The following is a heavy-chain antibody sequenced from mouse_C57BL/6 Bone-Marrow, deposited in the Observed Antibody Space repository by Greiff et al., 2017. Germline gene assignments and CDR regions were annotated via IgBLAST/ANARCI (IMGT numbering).Heavy chain of an antibody. CDR2: IYPGSGST. CDR3: ARRGGYGNYVLLFAY. D-gene: IGHD2-1*01. J-gene: IGHJ3*01. V-gene: IGHV1-55*01. Sequence: VQLQQPGAELVKPGASVKMSCKASGYTFTSYWITWVKQRPGQGLEWIGDIYPGSGSTNYNEKFKSKATLTVDTSSSTAYMQLSSLTSEDSAVYYSARRGGYGNYVLLFAYWGQGTLVTVSA. CDR1: GYTFTSYW.